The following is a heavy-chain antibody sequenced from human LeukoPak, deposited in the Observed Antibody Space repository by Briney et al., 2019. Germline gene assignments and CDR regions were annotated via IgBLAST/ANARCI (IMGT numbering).Heavy chain of an antibody. J-gene: IGHJ4*02. CDR3: ARADYYDCRGGLDY. D-gene: IGHD3-22*01. Sequence: GESLKISCKGSGYRFTSYWIGWVRQMPGKGLEWMGTIYPADSDARYSPSFQGQVTISADKSISTTYLQWSSLKASDTAMYYCARADYYDCRGGLDYWGQGTLVTVSS. V-gene: IGHV5-51*01. CDR1: GYRFTSYW. CDR2: IYPADSDA.